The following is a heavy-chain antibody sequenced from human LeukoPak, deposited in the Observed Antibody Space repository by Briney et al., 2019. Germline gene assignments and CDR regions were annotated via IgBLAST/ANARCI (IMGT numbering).Heavy chain of an antibody. CDR1: GFTFDDYA. D-gene: IGHD3-22*01. CDR2: ISWNSGSI. V-gene: IGHV3-9*01. CDR3: ARAPSEIGGYYPEYFRH. Sequence: GRSLRLSCAASGFTFDDYAMHWVRQAPGKGLEWVSGISWNSGSIGYADPVKGRFTISRDNAKNTVSLQMNSLRAEDTGVYYCARAPSEIGGYYPEYFRHWGQGTLVTVSS. J-gene: IGHJ1*01.